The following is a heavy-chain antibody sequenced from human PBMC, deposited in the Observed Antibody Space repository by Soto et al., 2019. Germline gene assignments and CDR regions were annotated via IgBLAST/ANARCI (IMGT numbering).Heavy chain of an antibody. CDR3: TNWRGRLNFDY. J-gene: IGHJ4*02. CDR1: GFRFSDYG. Sequence: GGSLRLSCAASGFRFSDYGMHWVRQAPGKGLEWVAAIFSDGNTKQYADSVKGRFSVSRDNSENTLYLQMTSLRVDDTAVYYCTNWRGRLNFDYSGPGTMLTVYS. V-gene: IGHV3-33*06. CDR2: IFSDGNTK. D-gene: IGHD3-10*01.